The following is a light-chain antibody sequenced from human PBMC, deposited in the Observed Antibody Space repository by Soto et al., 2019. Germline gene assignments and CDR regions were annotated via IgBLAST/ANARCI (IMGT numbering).Light chain of an antibody. Sequence: EIVLTQSPATLSLSPGERATLSCRASQSVSKPLAWHQQKSGQAPRLLIYDASNRATGIPARFSGGGSGTDFTLTISSLEPEDFAVYYCQHRGEWPPGATFGQGTRLEIK. CDR3: QHRGEWPPGAT. V-gene: IGKV3-11*01. CDR1: QSVSKP. J-gene: IGKJ5*01. CDR2: DAS.